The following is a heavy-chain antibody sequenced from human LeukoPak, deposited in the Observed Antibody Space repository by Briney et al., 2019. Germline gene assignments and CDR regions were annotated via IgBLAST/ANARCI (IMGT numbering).Heavy chain of an antibody. V-gene: IGHV3-21*01. CDR2: ISSSSSYI. D-gene: IGHD2-15*01. CDR1: GFTFSSYS. J-gene: IGHJ4*02. CDR3: ARGGYCSGGSCYLAY. Sequence: GGSLRLSCAASGFTFSSYSMNWVRRAPGKGLEWVSSISSSSSYIYYADSVKGRFTISRDNAKNSLYLQMNSLRAEDTAVYYCARGGYCSGGSCYLAYWGQGTLVTVSS.